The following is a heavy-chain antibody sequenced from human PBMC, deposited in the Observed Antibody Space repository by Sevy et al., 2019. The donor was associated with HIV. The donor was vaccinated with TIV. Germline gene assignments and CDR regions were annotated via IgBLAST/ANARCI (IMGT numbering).Heavy chain of an antibody. V-gene: IGHV3-21*01. D-gene: IGHD3-22*01. CDR3: AREKQYYYDSSGYYTTRRGAFDI. CDR2: ISSSSSYI. Sequence: GGSLRLSCAASGFTFSSYSMNWVRQAPGKGLEWVSSISSSSSYIYYADSVNGRFTISRDNAKNSLYLQMNSLRAEDTAVYYCAREKQYYYDSSGYYTTRRGAFDIWGQGTMVTVSS. J-gene: IGHJ3*02. CDR1: GFTFSSYS.